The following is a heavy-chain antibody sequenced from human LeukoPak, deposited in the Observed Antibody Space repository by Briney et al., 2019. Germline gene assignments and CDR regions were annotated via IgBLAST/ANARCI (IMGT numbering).Heavy chain of an antibody. Sequence: SETLSLTCTVSGDSISSYYWSWIRQPPGKGLEWIGYIYYSGSTNYNPSLKSRVIISVDTSKNQFSLKLSSVTAADTAVYYCARDKGRVCSSTSCYYRVGAFDIWGQGTMVTVSS. D-gene: IGHD2-2*01. CDR1: GDSISSYY. J-gene: IGHJ3*02. V-gene: IGHV4-59*01. CDR3: ARDKGRVCSSTSCYYRVGAFDI. CDR2: IYYSGST.